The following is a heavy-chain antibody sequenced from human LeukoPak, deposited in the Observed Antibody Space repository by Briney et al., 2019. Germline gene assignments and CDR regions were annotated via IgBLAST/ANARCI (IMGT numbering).Heavy chain of an antibody. Sequence: PGGSLRLSCAASGSTFSSHWMTWVRQAPGKGLEWVANLKEDGSEKYYVDSVKGRFTISRDNAKNSLYLQMNSLRGDDTAVYYCARGVYYFDYWGQGTLVTVSS. V-gene: IGHV3-7*04. CDR1: GSTFSSHW. J-gene: IGHJ4*02. CDR2: LKEDGSEK. CDR3: ARGVYYFDY.